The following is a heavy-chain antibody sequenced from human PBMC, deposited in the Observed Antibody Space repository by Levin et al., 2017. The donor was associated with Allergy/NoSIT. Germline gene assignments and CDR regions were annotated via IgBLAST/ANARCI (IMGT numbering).Heavy chain of an antibody. D-gene: IGHD6-13*01. V-gene: IGHV4-34*01. J-gene: IGHJ6*02. CDR1: GGSFSGYY. CDR3: ARGRGPSGIAAAGTLTSLRYYYGMDG. CDR2: INHSGST. Sequence: SETLSLTCAVYGGSFSGYYWSWIRQPPGKGLEWIGEINHSGSTNYNPSLKSRVTISVDTSKNQFSLKLSSVTAADTAVYYCARGRGPSGIAAAGTLTSLRYYYGMDGWGQGTTVTVSS.